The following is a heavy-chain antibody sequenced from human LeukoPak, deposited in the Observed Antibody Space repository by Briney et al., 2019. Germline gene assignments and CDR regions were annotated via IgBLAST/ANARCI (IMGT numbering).Heavy chain of an antibody. CDR2: INQNGSEK. CDR1: GFTFGDYA. J-gene: IGHJ4*02. D-gene: IGHD2-2*01. V-gene: IGHV3-7*01. Sequence: GGSLRLSCTASGFTFGDYAMSWVRQAPGKGLEWVANINQNGSEKYYVDSVKGRFTISRDNAKNSLYLQMNSLRGEDTAVYYCARGGWNTYCSSTSCFDYWGQGTLVTVSS. CDR3: ARGGWNTYCSSTSCFDY.